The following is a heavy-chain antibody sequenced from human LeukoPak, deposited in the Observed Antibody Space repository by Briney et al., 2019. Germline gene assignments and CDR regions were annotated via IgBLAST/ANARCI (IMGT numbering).Heavy chain of an antibody. CDR3: ARADRLHGGPYLIGP. J-gene: IGHJ5*02. Sequence: ASVKVSCKTSGYSFTDYYMHWVRQAPGQGLEWMGWINPNSGGTSSAQKFQGRVTMTRDTSITTVYMEVRWPTSGDTAIYYCARADRLHGGPYLIGPWGLGTLVTVSS. V-gene: IGHV1-2*02. CDR2: INPNSGGT. D-gene: IGHD2-21*01. CDR1: GYSFTDYY.